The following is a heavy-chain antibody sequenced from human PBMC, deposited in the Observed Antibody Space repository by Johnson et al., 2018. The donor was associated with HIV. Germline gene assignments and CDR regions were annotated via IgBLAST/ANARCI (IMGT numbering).Heavy chain of an antibody. CDR2: ISWNSGSI. Sequence: EVQLLESGGGLVQPGRSLRLSCAASGFTFNDYAMHWVRQAPGKGLEWVSGISWNSGSIGYADSVKGRFTISRDNAKKSLYLQMNSLRTEDTALYYCAKDTRYCNSATCYGAFDMWGQGTMVTVSS. D-gene: IGHD2-2*01. V-gene: IGHV3-9*01. J-gene: IGHJ3*02. CDR3: AKDTRYCNSATCYGAFDM. CDR1: GFTFNDYA.